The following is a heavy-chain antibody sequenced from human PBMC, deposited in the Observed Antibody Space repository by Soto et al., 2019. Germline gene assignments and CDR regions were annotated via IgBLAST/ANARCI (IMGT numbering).Heavy chain of an antibody. D-gene: IGHD2-21*02. CDR2: IYYSGRT. Sequence: QVQLQESGPGLVKPSETLSLTCTVSGGSVSCGSFYWTWIRQPPGKALEWIGYIYYSGRTNYSPSLKSSVTMSVDTSTNLVSLKVASVTAADTAVDYCARAPVVTGMFDPWGQGTLVTVSS. CDR3: ARAPVVTGMFDP. CDR1: GGSVSCGSFY. J-gene: IGHJ5*02. V-gene: IGHV4-61*01.